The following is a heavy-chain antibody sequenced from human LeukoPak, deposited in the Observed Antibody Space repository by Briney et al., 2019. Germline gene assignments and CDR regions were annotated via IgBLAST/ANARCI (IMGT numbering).Heavy chain of an antibody. V-gene: IGHV4-59*08. CDR1: GGSISSYY. CDR2: IYYSGST. CDR3: ARHTGDYAIDY. D-gene: IGHD4-17*01. Sequence: PSETLSLTCTVSGGSISSYYWSWIRQPPGKGLEWIGYIYYSGSTNYNPSLKSRVTISVDTSKNQFSLKLSSVTAADTAVYYCARHTGDYAIDYWGQGTLVTVSS. J-gene: IGHJ4*02.